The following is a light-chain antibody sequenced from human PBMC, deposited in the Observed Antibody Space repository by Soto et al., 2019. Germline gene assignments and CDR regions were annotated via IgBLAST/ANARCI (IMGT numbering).Light chain of an antibody. Sequence: EIVLTQSPATLSVSPGERATLSCRASQSLGSNLAWYQQKPGQAPRLLIYGASTRATGIPARFSGSGSGTEFTLIISSLQSEDFAVYYCQQYNNWPPWTFGQGTQVEIK. CDR2: GAS. V-gene: IGKV3-15*01. CDR3: QQYNNWPPWT. CDR1: QSLGSN. J-gene: IGKJ1*01.